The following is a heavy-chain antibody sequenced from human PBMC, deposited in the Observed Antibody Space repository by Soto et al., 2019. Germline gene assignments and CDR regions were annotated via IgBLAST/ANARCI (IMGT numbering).Heavy chain of an antibody. J-gene: IGHJ5*02. V-gene: IGHV4-59*01. CDR1: GGSINNYY. Sequence: SETLSLTCTVSGGSINNYYWSWIRQPPGKGLEWIGYIYYSGSTNYNPSLKSRVTISVDRSKSQFSLKLSSVTTADTAVYYCATGYCSSTSCYSFGNWFDPWGQGTLVTVSS. CDR3: ATGYCSSTSCYSFGNWFDP. D-gene: IGHD2-2*01. CDR2: IYYSGST.